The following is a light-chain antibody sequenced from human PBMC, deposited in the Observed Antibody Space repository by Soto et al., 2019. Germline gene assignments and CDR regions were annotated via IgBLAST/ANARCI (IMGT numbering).Light chain of an antibody. CDR3: SSYTSNSSGV. J-gene: IGLJ2*01. CDR1: SSDVGGYNY. Sequence: QSVLTQPASVSGSPGQSLTISCTGTSSDVGGYNYVSWYQQHPGKAPKLMIYDVSHRPSGVSNRFSGSKSGNTASLTISGLQAEDEADYYCSSYTSNSSGVFGGGTKLTVL. V-gene: IGLV2-14*01. CDR2: DVS.